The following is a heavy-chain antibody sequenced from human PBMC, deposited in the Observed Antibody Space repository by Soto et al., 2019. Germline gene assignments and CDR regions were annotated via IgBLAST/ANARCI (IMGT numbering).Heavy chain of an antibody. J-gene: IGHJ4*02. CDR1: GGTFSSYT. V-gene: IGHV1-69*02. D-gene: IGHD3-22*01. CDR3: AAWGYDRQGMNPVDY. Sequence: KASGGTFSSYTISWVRQAPGQGLEWMGRIIPILGIANYAQKFQGRVTITADKSTSTAYMELSSLRSEDTAVYYCAAWGYDRQGMNPVDYWGQGTLVTVSS. CDR2: IIPILGIA.